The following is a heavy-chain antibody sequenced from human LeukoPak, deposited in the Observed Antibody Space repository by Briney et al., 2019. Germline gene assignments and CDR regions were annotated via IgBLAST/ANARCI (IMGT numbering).Heavy chain of an antibody. Sequence: SETLSLTCAVYGGSFSGYYWSWIRQPPGKGLEWIGEINHSGSTNYNPSLKSRVTISVDTSKNQFSLKLSSVTAADTAVHYCARERDVWGSYRHYYFDYWGQGTLATVSS. CDR1: GGSFSGYY. V-gene: IGHV4-34*01. CDR3: ARERDVWGSYRHYYFDY. J-gene: IGHJ4*02. D-gene: IGHD3-16*02. CDR2: INHSGST.